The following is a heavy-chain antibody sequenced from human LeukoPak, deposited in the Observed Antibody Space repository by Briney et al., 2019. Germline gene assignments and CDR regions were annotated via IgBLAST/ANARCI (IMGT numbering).Heavy chain of an antibody. CDR2: ISYDGSNK. J-gene: IGHJ4*02. CDR1: GFTFSSYG. CDR3: AKDLDHTNYYGSGSPASPFDY. V-gene: IGHV3-30*18. D-gene: IGHD3-10*01. Sequence: PGRALRLSCAASGFTFSSYGMHWVRQAPGKGLEGVAVISYDGSNKYYADSVKGRFTISRDNSKNTLYLQMNSLRAEDTAVYYCAKDLDHTNYYGSGSPASPFDYWGQGTLVTVSS.